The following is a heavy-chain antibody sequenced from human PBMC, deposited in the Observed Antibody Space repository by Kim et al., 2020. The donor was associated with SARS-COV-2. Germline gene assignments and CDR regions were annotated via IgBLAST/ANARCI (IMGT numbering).Heavy chain of an antibody. Sequence: DSVKGRFTISIDNAKNTLYLQMNSLRAEDTAVYYCARDLSSSWADNWFDPWGQGTLVTVSS. CDR3: ARDLSSSWADNWFDP. D-gene: IGHD6-13*01. J-gene: IGHJ5*02. V-gene: IGHV3-74*01.